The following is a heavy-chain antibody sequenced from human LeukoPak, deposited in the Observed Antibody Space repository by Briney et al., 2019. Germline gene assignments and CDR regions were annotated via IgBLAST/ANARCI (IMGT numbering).Heavy chain of an antibody. D-gene: IGHD1-26*01. CDR3: GRDLSGVVGASID. J-gene: IGHJ4*02. CDR2: INGDGGST. CDR1: GFTFDAYA. Sequence: GGSLRLSCAASGFTFDAYAMHWVRQAPGKGQEWVSFINGDGGSTYYGDSVKGRFTISRDSSKNSLFLQMNSLTTEDTALYYCGRDLSGVVGASIDWGQGTLVTVSS. V-gene: IGHV3-43*02.